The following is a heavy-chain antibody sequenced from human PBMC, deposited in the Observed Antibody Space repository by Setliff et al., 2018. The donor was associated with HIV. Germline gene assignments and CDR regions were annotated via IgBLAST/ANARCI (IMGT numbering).Heavy chain of an antibody. CDR2: VSYMGST. V-gene: IGHV4-59*08. D-gene: IGHD6-13*01. CDR3: ARHRDPPGTSWIFYYYYMDL. CDR1: GGSISSHY. Sequence: SETLSLTCTVSGGSISSHYWSWIRQPPGKGLEWLGYVSYMGSTTYNPSLSSRLTISVDTSKSHVSLRLTSVTAADTGVYYCARHRDPPGTSWIFYYYYMDLWGGGTTVTVSS. J-gene: IGHJ6*03.